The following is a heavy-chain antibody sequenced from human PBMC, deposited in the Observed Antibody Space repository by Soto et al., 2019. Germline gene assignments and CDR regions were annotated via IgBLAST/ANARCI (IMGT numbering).Heavy chain of an antibody. CDR2: ISSSGSTI. CDR3: AREYYYDSSGYTPYIDY. D-gene: IGHD3-22*01. Sequence: GSLRLSCAASGFTFSDYYMSWIRQAPGKGLEWVSYISSSGSTIYYADSVKGRFTISRDNAKNSLYLQMNSLRAEDTAVYYCAREYYYDSSGYTPYIDYWGQGTLVTVSS. V-gene: IGHV3-11*01. CDR1: GFTFSDYY. J-gene: IGHJ4*02.